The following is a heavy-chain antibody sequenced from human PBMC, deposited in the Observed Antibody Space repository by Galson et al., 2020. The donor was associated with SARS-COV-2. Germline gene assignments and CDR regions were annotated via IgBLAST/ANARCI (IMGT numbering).Heavy chain of an antibody. J-gene: IGHJ4*02. D-gene: IGHD3-9*01. CDR3: ARDGRSGGLARFFDWLSPLDL. V-gene: IGHV1-18*01. Sequence: ASVKVSCKASGYTFSYYGITWVRQAPGQGLERMGWTSPYSGKTNYAQNLQGRVTMTTDTSTTTAYLELRSLTSDDTAVYYCARDGRSGGLARFFDWLSPLDLWGQGTLVTVSS. CDR2: TSPYSGKT. CDR1: GYTFSYYG.